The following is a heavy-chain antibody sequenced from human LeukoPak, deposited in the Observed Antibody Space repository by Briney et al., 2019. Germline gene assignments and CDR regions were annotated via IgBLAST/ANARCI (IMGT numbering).Heavy chain of an antibody. V-gene: IGHV4-39*07. CDR1: GASIRSGDYY. D-gene: IGHD3-3*01. J-gene: IGHJ4*02. Sequence: PSETLSLTCTVSGASIRSGDYYWSWIRQPPGKGLEWIGEINHSGSTNYNPSLKSRVTISVDTSKNQFSLKLSSVAAADTAVYYCARDDFWSGSDYWGQGTLVTVSS. CDR2: INHSGST. CDR3: ARDDFWSGSDY.